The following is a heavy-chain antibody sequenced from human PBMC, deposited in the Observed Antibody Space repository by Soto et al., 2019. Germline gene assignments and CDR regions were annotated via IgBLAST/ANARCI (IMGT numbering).Heavy chain of an antibody. Sequence: PGGSLRLSCAASGFTFSSYGMHWVRQAPGKGLERVAVISYDGSNKYYADSVKGRFTISRDNSKNTLYLQMNSLRAEDTAVYYCAKVDSMVRGVIMNYGMDVWGQGTTVTVSS. D-gene: IGHD3-10*01. CDR1: GFTFSSYG. CDR2: ISYDGSNK. CDR3: AKVDSMVRGVIMNYGMDV. V-gene: IGHV3-30*18. J-gene: IGHJ6*02.